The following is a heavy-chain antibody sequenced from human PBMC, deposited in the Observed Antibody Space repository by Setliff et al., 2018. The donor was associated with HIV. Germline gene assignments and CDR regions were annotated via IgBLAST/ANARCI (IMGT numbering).Heavy chain of an antibody. D-gene: IGHD1-26*01. V-gene: IGHV3-74*01. CDR1: GLTFSRNW. CDR3: AKPLTQWGVSPYHYAVDV. CDR2: INGDGTTT. J-gene: IGHJ6*02. Sequence: GSLRLSCAVSGLTFSRNWFHWVRQAPGKGLEWVSRINGDGTTTNYADSVKGRFSISRDNAKNTLYLQMNSLRAEDTAVYYCAKPLTQWGVSPYHYAVDVWGQGTTVTVSS.